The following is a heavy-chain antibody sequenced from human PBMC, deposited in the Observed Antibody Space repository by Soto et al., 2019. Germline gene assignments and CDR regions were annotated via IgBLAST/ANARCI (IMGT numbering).Heavy chain of an antibody. V-gene: IGHV3-53*04. CDR2: IYSGGST. CDR3: AREIRGVKQWLHNYYSSYMDA. CDR1: GFTVSSNY. D-gene: IGHD6-19*01. J-gene: IGHJ6*03. Sequence: GGSLRLSCAASGFTVSSNYMSWVRQAPGKGLEWVSVIYSGGSTYYADSVKGRFTISRHNSKNTLYLQMNSLRAEDTAVYYCAREIRGVKQWLHNYYSSYMDARAKGATVTVS.